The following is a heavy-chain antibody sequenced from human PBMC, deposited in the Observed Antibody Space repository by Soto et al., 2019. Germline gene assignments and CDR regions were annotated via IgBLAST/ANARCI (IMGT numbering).Heavy chain of an antibody. D-gene: IGHD6-19*01. Sequence: EVQLVESGGGLVKPGGSLRLSCAASGFTFSSYTMNWVRQAPGKGLEWVSSISSSSNYIYYADSVKGRFTISRDNAENSLYLQINSLRAEDTAVYYCARGYSSGDYCGQVTLVTVSS. CDR1: GFTFSSYT. J-gene: IGHJ4*02. V-gene: IGHV3-21*01. CDR3: ARGYSSGDY. CDR2: ISSSSNYI.